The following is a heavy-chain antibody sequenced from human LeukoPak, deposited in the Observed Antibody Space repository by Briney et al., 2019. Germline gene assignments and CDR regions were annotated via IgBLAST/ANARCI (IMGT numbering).Heavy chain of an antibody. CDR1: GGSISSSSYY. D-gene: IGHD3-3*01. CDR3: ARDRPGIDYDFWSGYPYYYYGMDV. Sequence: SETLSLTCTVSGGSISSSSYYWGWIRQPPGKGLEWIGSIYYSGSTYYNPSLKSRVTISVDTSKNQFSLKLSSVTAADTAVYYCARDRPGIDYDFWSGYPYYYYGMDVWGQGTTVTVSS. CDR2: IYYSGST. V-gene: IGHV4-39*02. J-gene: IGHJ6*02.